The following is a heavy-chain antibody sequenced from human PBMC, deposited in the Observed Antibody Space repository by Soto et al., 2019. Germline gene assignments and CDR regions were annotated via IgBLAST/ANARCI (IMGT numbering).Heavy chain of an antibody. D-gene: IGHD3-9*01. Sequence: SETLSLTCTVSGGSISSYYWSWIRQPPGKGLEWIGYIYYSGSPNYNPSLKSRVTISVDTSKNQFSLKLSSVTAADTAVYYCARRYGKNAFDIWGQGTMVTVS. CDR3: ARRYGKNAFDI. CDR2: IYYSGSP. J-gene: IGHJ3*02. CDR1: GGSISSYY. V-gene: IGHV4-59*01.